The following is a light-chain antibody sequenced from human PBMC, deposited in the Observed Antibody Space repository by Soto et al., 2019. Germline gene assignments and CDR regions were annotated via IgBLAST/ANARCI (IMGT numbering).Light chain of an antibody. J-gene: IGKJ4*01. CDR1: QSISNW. V-gene: IGKV1-5*01. CDR2: DVS. Sequence: DIQMTQSPSTLSASVGDRVTITCRASQSISNWLAWYQQKPGKAPTLLIYDVSRLESGVPSRFSGGGSGTDFTLTIGSLQPEDSATYYCQQSDSTPLTFGGGTKVDI. CDR3: QQSDSTPLT.